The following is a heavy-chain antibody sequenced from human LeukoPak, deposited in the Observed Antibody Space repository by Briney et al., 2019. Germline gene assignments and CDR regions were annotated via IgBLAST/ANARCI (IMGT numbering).Heavy chain of an antibody. J-gene: IGHJ3*02. CDR2: ISYDGSNK. D-gene: IGHD1-1*01. Sequence: GGSLRLSCAASGFTFSSYGMHWVRQAPGKGLEWVAVISYDGSNKYYADSVKGRFTISRDNSKNTLYLQMNSLRAEDTAVYYCANRVNWNDAPGAFDIWGQGTMVTVSS. CDR1: GFTFSSYG. V-gene: IGHV3-30*18. CDR3: ANRVNWNDAPGAFDI.